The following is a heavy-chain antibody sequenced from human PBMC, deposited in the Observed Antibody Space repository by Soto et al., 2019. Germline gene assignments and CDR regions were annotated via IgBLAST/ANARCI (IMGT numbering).Heavy chain of an antibody. CDR3: ARVRGSGYRPSLDWFDP. Sequence: QVQLVQSGAEVKKPGASVKVSCKASGYTFTSYAMHWVRQAPGQRLEWMGWINAGNGNTKYSQKFQGRVTITRDSAASTAYMELSSLRSEDTAVYYCARVRGSGYRPSLDWFDPWGQGTLVTVSS. CDR2: INAGNGNT. D-gene: IGHD3-22*01. V-gene: IGHV1-3*01. CDR1: GYTFTSYA. J-gene: IGHJ5*02.